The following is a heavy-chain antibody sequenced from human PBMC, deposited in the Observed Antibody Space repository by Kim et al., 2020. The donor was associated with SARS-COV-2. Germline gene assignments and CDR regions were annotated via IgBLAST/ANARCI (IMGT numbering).Heavy chain of an antibody. CDR2: ISSSGEGT. V-gene: IGHV3-23*01. J-gene: IGHJ1*01. D-gene: IGHD2-15*01. CDR3: VKWGFCSGGRCAQFFQH. CDR1: GFTFSTYD. Sequence: GGSLRLSCAASGFTFSTYDMSWVRQAPGKGLEWVSAISSSGEGTFYADSVKGRFTISRDNSRDTLYLQLNNLRAEDPAVYYCVKWGFCSGGRCAQFFQHGGQGRPVSVSS.